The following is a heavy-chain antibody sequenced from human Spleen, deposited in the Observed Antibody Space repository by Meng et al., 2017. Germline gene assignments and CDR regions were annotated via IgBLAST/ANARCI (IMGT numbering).Heavy chain of an antibody. D-gene: IGHD6-6*01. J-gene: IGHJ6*02. CDR1: GYTFTGYY. CDR2: INPNSGGT. V-gene: IGHV1-2*06. CDR3: ARGGLYSSSYYYYYGMDV. Sequence: ASVKVSCKASGYTFTGYYMHWVRQAPGQGLEWMGRINPNSGGTNYAQKFQGRVTMTRDTSISTAYMELSRLRSDDTAVYYCARGGLYSSSYYYYYGMDVWGQGTTVTVSS.